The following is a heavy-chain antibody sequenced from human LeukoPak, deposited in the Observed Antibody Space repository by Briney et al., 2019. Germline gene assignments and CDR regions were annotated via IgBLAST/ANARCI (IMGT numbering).Heavy chain of an antibody. CDR3: AGPLSPYYGMDV. V-gene: IGHV1-3*01. D-gene: IGHD3-16*02. CDR1: GYTFTSYA. CDR2: INAGNGNT. Sequence: ASVKVSCKASGYTFTSYAMHWVRQAPGQRLEWMGRINAGNGNTKYSQKFQGRVTITRDTSASTAYMELSSLRSEDTAVYYCAGPLSPYYGMDVWGQGTTVTVSS. J-gene: IGHJ6*02.